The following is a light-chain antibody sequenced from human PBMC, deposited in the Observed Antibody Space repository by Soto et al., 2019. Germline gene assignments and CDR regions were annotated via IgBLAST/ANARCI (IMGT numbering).Light chain of an antibody. V-gene: IGKV3D-15*01. CDR1: QSVNIY. J-gene: IGKJ4*01. Sequence: EIVMTHSPATLSVSPWEGAALSSSASQSVNIYLAWYQQKPGQAPRLLIFGASYRATGIPARFSGSGSGTEFNLTISSLQSEDFAVYFCQQYDDWLRLTFGGGTKVDIK. CDR3: QQYDDWLRLT. CDR2: GAS.